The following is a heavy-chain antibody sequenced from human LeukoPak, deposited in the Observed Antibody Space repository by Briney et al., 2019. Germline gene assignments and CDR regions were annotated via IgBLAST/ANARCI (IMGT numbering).Heavy chain of an antibody. J-gene: IGHJ4*02. V-gene: IGHV3-30*03. Sequence: PGRSLRLSCAASGFTFSSYGMHWVRQAPAKGLEWVAYISHDGNNKYYAVPVKGRFTISRDKSNNTLYLQMNSLRSEDTAVYYCARGAYSYGFESYFDYWGQGTLVTVSS. CDR1: GFTFSSYG. CDR2: ISHDGNNK. D-gene: IGHD5-18*01. CDR3: ARGAYSYGFESYFDY.